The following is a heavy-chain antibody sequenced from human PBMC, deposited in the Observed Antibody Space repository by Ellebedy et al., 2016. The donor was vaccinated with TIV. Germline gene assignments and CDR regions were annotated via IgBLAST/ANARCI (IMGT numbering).Heavy chain of an antibody. CDR1: GFTFSSYG. Sequence: GESLKISCAASGFTFSSYGMTWVRQAPGKGLEWLSYISSSSTAIFYADSVQGRFTMSRDNAKNSLYLQMNSLRAEDTAVYYCARVSSGSYKTDFDYWGQGILVTVSS. D-gene: IGHD1-26*01. CDR3: ARVSSGSYKTDFDY. J-gene: IGHJ4*02. V-gene: IGHV3-48*01. CDR2: ISSSSTAI.